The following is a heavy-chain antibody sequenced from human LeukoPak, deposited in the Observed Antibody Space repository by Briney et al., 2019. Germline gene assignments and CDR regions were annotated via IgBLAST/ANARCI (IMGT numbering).Heavy chain of an antibody. J-gene: IGHJ3*02. V-gene: IGHV1-2*02. CDR3: ARDGIYTTSYDAFDI. Sequence: ASVKVSCKASGYTFTNYYLHWVRQAPGQGPEWMGWMSPNNGGSTYAQKFQGRVTMTRDRSISTAYMGLSGLRSDDTAVYYCARDGIYTTSYDAFDIWGQGTMVTVSS. D-gene: IGHD3-16*01. CDR1: GYTFTNYY. CDR2: MSPNNGGS.